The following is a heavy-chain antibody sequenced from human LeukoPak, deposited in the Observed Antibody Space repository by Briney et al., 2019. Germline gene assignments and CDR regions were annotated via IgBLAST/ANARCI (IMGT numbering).Heavy chain of an antibody. Sequence: ASVKVSCKASGYTFTSYDFNWVRQATGQRPEWMGWMSPNSGDTGYAQKFQDRVTMTRNTSISTAYMELSSLRSEDTAVYYCARDVGRYGMDVWGQGTTVTVSS. D-gene: IGHD1-26*01. V-gene: IGHV1-8*01. J-gene: IGHJ6*02. CDR2: MSPNSGDT. CDR1: GYTFTSYD. CDR3: ARDVGRYGMDV.